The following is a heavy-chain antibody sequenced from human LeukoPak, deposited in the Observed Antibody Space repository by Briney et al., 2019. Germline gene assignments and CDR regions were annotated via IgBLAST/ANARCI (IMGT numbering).Heavy chain of an antibody. J-gene: IGHJ4*02. CDR3: VKDQDSGSSSRSSGSYFDY. D-gene: IGHD6-13*01. CDR1: GFTFSSYA. Sequence: GGSLRLSCSASGFTFSSYAMHWVRQAPGKGLEYVSAISSNGGSTYYADSVKGRFTISRDNSKNTLYLQMSSLRAEDTAVYYCVKDQDSGSSSRSSGSYFDYWGQGTLVTVSS. V-gene: IGHV3-64D*06. CDR2: ISSNGGST.